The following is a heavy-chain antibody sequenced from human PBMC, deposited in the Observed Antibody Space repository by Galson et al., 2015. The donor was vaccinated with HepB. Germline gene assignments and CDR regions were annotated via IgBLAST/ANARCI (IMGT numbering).Heavy chain of an antibody. Sequence: SVKVSCKASGYTFTGYYMHWVRQAPGQGLEWMGRINPNSGGTNYAQKFQGRVTMTRDTPISTAYMELSRLRSDDTAVYYCASGSSWYSDYYYYMDVWGKGTTVTVSS. V-gene: IGHV1-2*06. CDR1: GYTFTGYY. D-gene: IGHD6-13*01. CDR2: INPNSGGT. CDR3: ASGSSWYSDYYYYMDV. J-gene: IGHJ6*03.